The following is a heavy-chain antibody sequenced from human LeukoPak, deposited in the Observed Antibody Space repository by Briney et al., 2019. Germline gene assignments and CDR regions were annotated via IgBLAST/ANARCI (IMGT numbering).Heavy chain of an antibody. CDR1: GFTFDDYA. Sequence: GGSLRLSCAASGFTFDDYAMHWVRQAPGKGLEWVSGISWNSGSIGYADSVKGRFTISRDNAKNSLYLQMNSLRAEDTAVYYCARGPSSGYYYAGTVDYWGQGTLVTVSS. D-gene: IGHD3-22*01. CDR2: ISWNSGSI. J-gene: IGHJ4*02. V-gene: IGHV3-9*01. CDR3: ARGPSSGYYYAGTVDY.